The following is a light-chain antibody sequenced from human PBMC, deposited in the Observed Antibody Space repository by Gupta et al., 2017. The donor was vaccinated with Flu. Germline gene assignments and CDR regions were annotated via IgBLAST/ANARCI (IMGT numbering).Light chain of an antibody. CDR2: DSS. Sequence: SSLPASVGDRVAITCQASEGISNYLNWYHQRQGKATKLLIYDSSNLETGVPSRFSGSGSGTHFTLTISSLQPEDIGTYYCQQYDYGPYLTFG. CDR1: EGISNY. V-gene: IGKV1-33*01. J-gene: IGKJ3*01. CDR3: QQYDYGPYLT.